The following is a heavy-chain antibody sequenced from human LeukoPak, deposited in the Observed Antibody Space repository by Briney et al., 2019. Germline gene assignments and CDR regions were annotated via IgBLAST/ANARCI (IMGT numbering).Heavy chain of an antibody. Sequence: PGGSLRLSCAAPGFTFSDYYMSWIRQAPGKGLEWVSYISSSGSIIYYADSVKGRFTISRDNAKNSLYLQMNSLRAEDTAVYYCAREFEYCSSTSCYTLDYWGQGTLVTVSS. CDR1: GFTFSDYY. J-gene: IGHJ4*02. CDR2: ISSSGSII. V-gene: IGHV3-11*04. D-gene: IGHD2-2*02. CDR3: AREFEYCSSTSCYTLDY.